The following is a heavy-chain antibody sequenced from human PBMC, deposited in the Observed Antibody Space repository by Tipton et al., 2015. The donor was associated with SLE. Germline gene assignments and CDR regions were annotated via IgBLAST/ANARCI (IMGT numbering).Heavy chain of an antibody. D-gene: IGHD3-9*01. CDR2: IFTDGST. J-gene: IGHJ4*02. CDR3: ARLVGAYDILTGYYQRYFDY. V-gene: IGHV4-61*02. CDR1: GASINSGTYY. Sequence: TLSLTCTVSGASINSGTYYWTWIRQPAGKGLEWFGRIFTDGSTNYDRSLRSRATISLDTSKNQFSLKLSSVTAADTAVYYCARLVGAYDILTGYYQRYFDYWGQGTLVTVSS.